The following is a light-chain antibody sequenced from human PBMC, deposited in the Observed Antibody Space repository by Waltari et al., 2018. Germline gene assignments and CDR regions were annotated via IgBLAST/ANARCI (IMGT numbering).Light chain of an antibody. CDR2: GAS. V-gene: IGKV3-20*01. Sequence: EIVLTQSPGPLSVSPGERATVSCRASQTITGSWLTWYHQKPGQAPRLLIYGASNRAPGIPDRFSGSGSGTDFTLTISRLEPEDSAVYYCQQYDGSVVTFGGGTKVEIK. CDR1: QTITGSW. J-gene: IGKJ4*01. CDR3: QQYDGSVVT.